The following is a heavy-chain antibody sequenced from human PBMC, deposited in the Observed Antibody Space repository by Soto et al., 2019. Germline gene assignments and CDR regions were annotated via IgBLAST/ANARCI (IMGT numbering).Heavy chain of an antibody. D-gene: IGHD2-21*02. V-gene: IGHV3-23*01. CDR2: ISGSGGST. Sequence: GSLRLSCAASGFTFSTHAMSWVRQAPGKGLEWLSVISGSGGSTYYADSVKGRFTISRDNSKNTLFLQMSRLRAEDTAVYYCAKTFPAYCGGDCYFDYWGQGT. J-gene: IGHJ4*02. CDR3: AKTFPAYCGGDCYFDY. CDR1: GFTFSTHA.